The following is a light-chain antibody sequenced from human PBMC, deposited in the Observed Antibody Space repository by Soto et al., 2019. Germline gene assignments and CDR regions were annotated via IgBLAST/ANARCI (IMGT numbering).Light chain of an antibody. CDR2: DAS. Sequence: IQMTQSPSRVSSCVGDRVTIPLRASQSISSWLAWYQQKPGKAPKLLIYDASSLESGVPSRFSGSGSGTEFTLTISSLQPDDFATYYCQQYSTYPWTFGQGTKVDI. V-gene: IGKV1-5*01. J-gene: IGKJ1*01. CDR3: QQYSTYPWT. CDR1: QSISSW.